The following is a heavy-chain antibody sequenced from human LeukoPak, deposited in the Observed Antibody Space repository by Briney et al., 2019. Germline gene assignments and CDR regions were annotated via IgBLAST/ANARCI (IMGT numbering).Heavy chain of an antibody. D-gene: IGHD6-13*01. CDR2: TYYRAKVYN. Sequence: SQTLSLTCALSGDTFSSNSAAWDWIRQSPSRGLEWLVRTYYRAKVYNDYAGSVKNRITINTDTSKNQFSLQLNSVTPEDTAVYYCARDGQGSSPILGAFDIWGQGTMVTVSS. CDR1: GDTFSSNSAA. J-gene: IGHJ3*02. CDR3: ARDGQGSSPILGAFDI. V-gene: IGHV6-1*01.